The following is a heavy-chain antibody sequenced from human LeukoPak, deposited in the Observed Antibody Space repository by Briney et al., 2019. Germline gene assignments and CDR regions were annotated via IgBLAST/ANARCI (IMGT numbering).Heavy chain of an antibody. J-gene: IGHJ4*02. Sequence: SVKVSCKASGYTFNGYYMHWVRQAPGQGHEGMGRIIPIFGTANYAQQFQGEVTITTDKSTNKAYMHQGSLRSEDTAVYYCARGRFLEWLLSSSLDYWGQGTLVTVSS. CDR1: GYTFNGYY. CDR3: ARGRFLEWLLSSSLDY. CDR2: IIPIFGTA. V-gene: IGHV1-69*05. D-gene: IGHD3-3*01.